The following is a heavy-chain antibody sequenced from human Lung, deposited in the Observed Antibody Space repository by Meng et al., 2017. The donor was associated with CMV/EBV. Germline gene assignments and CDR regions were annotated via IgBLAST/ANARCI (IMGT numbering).Heavy chain of an antibody. Sequence: GEXXKISCAASGFTFSTYNMNWVRQAPGKGLEWVSSISSSSNYIYYADSVKGRFTISRANARNSLFLQMNSLRAEDTAVYYCGRVPELGMSFYYGLDVWGRGXTVTVSS. V-gene: IGHV3-21*06. J-gene: IGHJ6*01. CDR3: GRVPELGMSFYYGLDV. D-gene: IGHD7-27*01. CDR2: ISSSSNYI. CDR1: GFTFSTYN.